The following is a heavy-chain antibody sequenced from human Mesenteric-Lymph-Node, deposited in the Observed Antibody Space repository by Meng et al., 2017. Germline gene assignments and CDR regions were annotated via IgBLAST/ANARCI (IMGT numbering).Heavy chain of an antibody. V-gene: IGHV3-33*06. J-gene: IGHJ6*02. Sequence: GGSLRLSCAASGFTFSSYGMHWVRQAPGKGLEWVAVIWYDGSNKYYADSVKGRFTISRDNSKNTLYLQMNSLRAEDTAVYYCANSYGSGPQLTYYYGMDVWGQGTMVTVSS. D-gene: IGHD3-10*01. CDR2: IWYDGSNK. CDR1: GFTFSSYG. CDR3: ANSYGSGPQLTYYYGMDV.